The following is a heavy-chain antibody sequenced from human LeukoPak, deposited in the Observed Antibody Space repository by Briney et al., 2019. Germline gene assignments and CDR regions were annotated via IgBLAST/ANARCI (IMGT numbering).Heavy chain of an antibody. Sequence: GASVKVSCKASGYTFTDYFMHWVRQAPGQGLEWMGWINPNSGANYAQNFQGRVTMTRDTSISTDYMELSGLRSGDSAVYYCARDRYGDGFAHPDSWGQGTLVTLST. V-gene: IGHV1-2*02. CDR3: ARDRYGDGFAHPDS. CDR2: INPNSGA. J-gene: IGHJ4*02. CDR1: GYTFTDYF. D-gene: IGHD5-24*01.